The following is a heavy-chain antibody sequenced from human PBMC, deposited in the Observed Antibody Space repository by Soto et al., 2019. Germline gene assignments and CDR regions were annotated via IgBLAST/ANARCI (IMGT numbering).Heavy chain of an antibody. CDR2: IIPIFGTA. V-gene: IGHV1-69*06. CDR1: GGTLGSYA. Sequence: SVEVCCKDSGGTLGSYARIWVRQDPRQGLEWMGGIIPIFGTANYAQKFQGRVTITADKSTSTAYMELSSLRSEDTAVYYCARAGPLKGRSVLRFLEWLRVYGMDVWGQGTTVTVSS. CDR3: ARAGPLKGRSVLRFLEWLRVYGMDV. D-gene: IGHD3-3*01. J-gene: IGHJ6*02.